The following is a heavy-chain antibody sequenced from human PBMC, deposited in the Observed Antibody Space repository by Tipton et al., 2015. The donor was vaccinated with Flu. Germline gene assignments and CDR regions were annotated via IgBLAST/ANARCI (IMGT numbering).Heavy chain of an antibody. J-gene: IGHJ4*02. V-gene: IGHV1-69*06. Sequence: QLVQSGAEVKKPGSAVKVSCKASGGSLTKNSISWVRQAPGQGLEWMGGLTFVFGSTKYAEKLQGRVTITADRSTNTAYMELTGLTSEDTAVYYWARGGGGSHFDFWGQGTLVTV. CDR3: ARGGGGSHFDF. CDR2: LTFVFGST. CDR1: GGSLTKNS. D-gene: IGHD1-26*01.